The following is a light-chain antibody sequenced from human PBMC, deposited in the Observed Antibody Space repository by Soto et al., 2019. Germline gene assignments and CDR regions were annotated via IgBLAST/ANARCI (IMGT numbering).Light chain of an antibody. J-gene: IGKJ2*01. V-gene: IGKV3-20*01. CDR3: QQYDSSPIT. CDR2: GAS. Sequence: EIVLTQSPGTLSLSPGERATLSCRASQSVSTSHLAWYQQKPSQAPRLLIYGASSRATGIPDRFSGSGSGTDFTLTISRLEPEDFAVYYCQQYDSSPITFGQGTKLEIK. CDR1: QSVSTSH.